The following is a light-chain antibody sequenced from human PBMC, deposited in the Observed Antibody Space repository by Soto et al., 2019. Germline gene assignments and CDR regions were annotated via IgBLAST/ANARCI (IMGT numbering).Light chain of an antibody. V-gene: IGKV3-20*01. J-gene: IGKJ5*01. CDR3: QQYGGSPIT. CDR1: QSVSNF. CDR2: GAS. Sequence: EIVMSQSPATLSVSPGERVTLSCRASQSVSNFLAWYQQKPGQAPTLLMSGASNRASGVPVRFSGSGSGTDFTLTITRLEPEDFALYYCQQYGGSPITFGLGTRLEIK.